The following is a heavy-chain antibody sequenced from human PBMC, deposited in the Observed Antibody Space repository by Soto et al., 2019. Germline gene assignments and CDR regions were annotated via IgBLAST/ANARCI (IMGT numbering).Heavy chain of an antibody. CDR3: ATQCYSSSGDYYYYAMDV. Sequence: SETLSLTCAVSGGSISGGGYSWSWIRQPPGKGLVWIGYIYQSGSTYYNPSLKSRVTISVDRSSNQFSLKLSSVTAADTAVYFCATQCYSSSGDYYYYAMDVWGPGTMVTVSS. J-gene: IGHJ6*02. V-gene: IGHV4-30-2*01. D-gene: IGHD4-4*01. CDR1: GGSISGGGYS. CDR2: IYQSGST.